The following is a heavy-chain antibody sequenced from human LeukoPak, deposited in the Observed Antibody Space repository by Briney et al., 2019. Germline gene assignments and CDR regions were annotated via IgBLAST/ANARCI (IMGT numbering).Heavy chain of an antibody. J-gene: IGHJ6*03. CDR3: ARVGSSGWYYYYYMDV. D-gene: IGHD6-19*01. CDR1: GFTFSDYY. Sequence: GGSLRLSCAASGFTFSDYYMSWIRQAPGKGLEWVSYISSSGSTMYYADSVKGRFTISRDNAKNSLYLQMNSLRAEDTAVYYCARVGSSGWYYYYYMDVWGKGTTVTVSS. V-gene: IGHV3-11*04. CDR2: ISSSGSTM.